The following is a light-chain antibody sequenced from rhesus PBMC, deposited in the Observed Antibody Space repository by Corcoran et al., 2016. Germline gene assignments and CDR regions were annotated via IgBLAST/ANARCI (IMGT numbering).Light chain of an antibody. CDR1: QSVSSS. V-gene: IGKV3-42*01. Sequence: EIVMTQSPATLSLSPGERATLSCRASQSVSSSLAWYQQKPGQAPKLLISGASSRATGIPDRFSGSGSGSDFTLPISSLEPEDAGVYYCQQDYSWIFTFGPGTKVDIK. CDR3: QQDYSWIFT. J-gene: IGKJ3*01. CDR2: GAS.